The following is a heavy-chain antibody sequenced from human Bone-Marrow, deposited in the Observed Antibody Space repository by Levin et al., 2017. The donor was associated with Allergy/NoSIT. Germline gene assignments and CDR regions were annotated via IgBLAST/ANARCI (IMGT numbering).Heavy chain of an antibody. J-gene: IGHJ2*01. Sequence: PGGSLRLSCAVYGGSFSGYYWSWIRQPPGKGLEWIGEINHSGSTNYNPSLKSRVTISVDTSKNQFSLKLSSVTAADTAVYYCARRRNWGPYWYFDLWGRGTLVTVSS. CDR2: INHSGST. D-gene: IGHD7-27*01. CDR3: ARRRNWGPYWYFDL. V-gene: IGHV4-34*01. CDR1: GGSFSGYY.